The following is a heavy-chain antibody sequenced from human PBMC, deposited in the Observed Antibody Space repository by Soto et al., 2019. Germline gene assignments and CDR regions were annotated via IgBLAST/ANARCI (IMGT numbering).Heavy chain of an antibody. Sequence: ASVKVSCKASGYTFTNYGLSWVRQAPGHGLEWMGWISAYNGNTNYAQKLQDRVTMTTDTSAKIAYMDLRSLRSDDTAVYYCARVIYSNYEPFHSLMDVWGKGTKVTVSS. V-gene: IGHV1-18*01. CDR1: GYTFTNYG. D-gene: IGHD4-4*01. CDR3: ARVIYSNYEPFHSLMDV. J-gene: IGHJ6*03. CDR2: ISAYNGNT.